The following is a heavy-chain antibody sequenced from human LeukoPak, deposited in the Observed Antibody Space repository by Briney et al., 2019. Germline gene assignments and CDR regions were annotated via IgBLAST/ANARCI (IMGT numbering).Heavy chain of an antibody. D-gene: IGHD3-10*01. J-gene: IGHJ3*02. Sequence: TGGSLRLSCAASGFTFSSYTMSWVRQAPGQGLEWVSSINDNSGYIYYANSVKGRFTVSRDNAKNSLFLHMNSLRAEDTAVYYCARERFGEFSDAFDIWGQGTMVTVSS. CDR3: ARERFGEFSDAFDI. CDR1: GFTFSSYT. V-gene: IGHV3-21*04. CDR2: INDNSGYI.